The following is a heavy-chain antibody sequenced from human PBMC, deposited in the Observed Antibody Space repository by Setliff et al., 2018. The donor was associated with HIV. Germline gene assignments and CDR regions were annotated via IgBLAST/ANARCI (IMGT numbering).Heavy chain of an antibody. CDR1: GYSMSSGYY. J-gene: IGHJ4*02. CDR3: ARHAAGPDGPFDY. CDR2: VYHTGST. Sequence: SETQSLTCGVSGYSMSSGYYWGWIRQPPGKGLEWIGNVYHTGSTYYNTSLKSRVTISVYTSKNQFSLKLSSVIAADTAVYYCARHAAGPDGPFDYWGQGTLVTVPS. V-gene: IGHV4-38-2*01. D-gene: IGHD2-2*01.